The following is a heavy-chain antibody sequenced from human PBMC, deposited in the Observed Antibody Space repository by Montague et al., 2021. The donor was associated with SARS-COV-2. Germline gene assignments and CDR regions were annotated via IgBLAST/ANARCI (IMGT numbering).Heavy chain of an antibody. CDR1: GYSFSTFW. CDR2: IYPGDSKT. Sequence: QSGAEVKKPGESLKISCKGSGYSFSTFWIGWVHQMPGKGLEWMGMIYPGDSKTRYTASFRGQVTISADRSTSTAYLQWDSLEASDTAIYYCAKYGPSGDYFKFGMDVWGPGTTVTVSS. D-gene: IGHD1-26*01. J-gene: IGHJ6*02. V-gene: IGHV5-51*07. CDR3: AKYGPSGDYFKFGMDV.